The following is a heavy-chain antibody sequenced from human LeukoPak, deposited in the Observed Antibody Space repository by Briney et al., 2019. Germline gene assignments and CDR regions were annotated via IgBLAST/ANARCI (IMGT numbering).Heavy chain of an antibody. CDR3: ARPNLNYYDSRGYYYYYFYGMDV. CDR1: GFNFSSHG. CDR2: ISYHGTNK. D-gene: IGHD3-22*01. J-gene: IGHJ6*02. V-gene: IGHV3-30*03. Sequence: GGSLRLPCAASGFNFSSHGMNWVRQAPGKGLEWVAVISYHGTNKYYADSVKGRFTISRDNSKNTLYLQMNSLRAEDTAVYYCARPNLNYYDSRGYYYYYFYGMDVWGQGTTVTVSS.